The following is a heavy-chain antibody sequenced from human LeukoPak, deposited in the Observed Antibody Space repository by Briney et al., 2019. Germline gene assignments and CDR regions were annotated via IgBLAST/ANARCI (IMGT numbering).Heavy chain of an antibody. Sequence: ASVKVSCKAPGYTFTSYFMHWVRQAPGQGLEWVGWINPNSGGTNYAQKFQGRVTMTRDTSISTAYMELSSLRSDDTAVYYCARDSPAAGGDFDYWGQGTLVTVSS. D-gene: IGHD6-13*01. CDR1: GYTFTSYF. J-gene: IGHJ4*02. V-gene: IGHV1-2*02. CDR2: INPNSGGT. CDR3: ARDSPAAGGDFDY.